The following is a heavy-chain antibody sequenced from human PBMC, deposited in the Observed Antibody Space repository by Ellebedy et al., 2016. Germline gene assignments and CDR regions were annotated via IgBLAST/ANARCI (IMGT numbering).Heavy chain of an antibody. CDR3: ARSGDSSGPDAFDI. CDR2: ISGSGGST. Sequence: GESLKISXAASGFTFSSYAMSWVRQAPGKGLEWVSAISGSGGSTYYADSVKGRFTISRDNSKNTLYLQMNSLRAEDTAVYYCARSGDSSGPDAFDIWGQGTMVTVSS. D-gene: IGHD3-22*01. J-gene: IGHJ3*02. V-gene: IGHV3-23*01. CDR1: GFTFSSYA.